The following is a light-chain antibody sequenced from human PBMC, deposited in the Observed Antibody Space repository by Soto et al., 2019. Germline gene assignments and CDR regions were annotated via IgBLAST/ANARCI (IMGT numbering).Light chain of an antibody. CDR3: QQSHSTPLI. CDR2: GAS. CDR1: MRISKY. Sequence: DIQVIQSPSSLSASVGDRVTITCRASMRISKYLNWYQQKPGKAPKLLISGASTLQSGVPSRFSGSGSGTDFTLTISSLQPDDSATYYCQQSHSTPLIFGGGTKLEIK. V-gene: IGKV1-39*01. J-gene: IGKJ4*01.